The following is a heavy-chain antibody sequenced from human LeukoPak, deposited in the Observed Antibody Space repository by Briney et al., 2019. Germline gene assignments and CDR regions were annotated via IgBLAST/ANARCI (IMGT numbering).Heavy chain of an antibody. D-gene: IGHD2-2*01. CDR2: IYYSGST. CDR3: SRRDCSRPDCFYWFFDL. V-gene: IGHV4-39*07. J-gene: IGHJ2*01. CDR1: GGSISSASYY. Sequence: PSETLSLTCSVSGGSISSASYYWSFIRQPPGKGLEWIGSIYYSGSTYYNPSLRSRVTISVDTSKNKFSLKLRSVTAADTAVYYCSRRDCSRPDCFYWFFDLWGRGALLTVSS.